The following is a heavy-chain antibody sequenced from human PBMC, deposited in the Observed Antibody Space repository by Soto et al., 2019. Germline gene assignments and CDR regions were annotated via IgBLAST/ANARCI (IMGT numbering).Heavy chain of an antibody. V-gene: IGHV3-15*01. CDR3: TTGKRAANWYYYYYMDV. J-gene: IGHJ6*03. D-gene: IGHD2-15*01. CDR1: GLTFINAW. Sequence: GGSLRLSCAASGLTFINAWMILVRQAPGKGLEWVGRIKSKTDGGTTDYAAPVKGRFTISRDDSKNTLYLQMNSLKTEDTAVYYCTTGKRAANWYYYYYMDVWGKGTTVTVSS. CDR2: IKSKTDGGTT.